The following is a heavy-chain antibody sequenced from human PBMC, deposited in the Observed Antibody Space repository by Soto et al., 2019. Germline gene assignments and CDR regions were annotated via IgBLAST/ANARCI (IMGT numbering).Heavy chain of an antibody. CDR3: ATVAKMDQLESHMDV. Sequence: QLQLQESGPGLVKPSETLSLTCTVSGGSISSHYWSWIRQPPGKGLEWIGYIDYRESTGYNPPLTRRANMSVDTPNNQSSLKVPSVTAADTAVYYCATVAKMDQLESHMDVWGKGTMVTVSS. J-gene: IGHJ6*03. D-gene: IGHD2-2*01. V-gene: IGHV4-59*11. CDR2: IDYREST. CDR1: GGSISSHY.